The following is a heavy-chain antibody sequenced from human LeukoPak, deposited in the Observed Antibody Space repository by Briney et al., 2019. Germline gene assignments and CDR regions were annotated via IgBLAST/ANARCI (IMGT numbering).Heavy chain of an antibody. CDR3: ARAGYGHSGYDWAFDY. CDR1: GGSISSGGYS. CDR2: IYHSGST. Sequence: SETLSLTCAVSGGSISSGGYSWSWIRQPPGKGLEWIGYIYHSGSTYYNPSLKSRVTISVDRSKNQFSLKLSSVTAADTAVYYCARAGYGHSGYDWAFDYWGQGTLVTVSS. V-gene: IGHV4-30-2*01. J-gene: IGHJ4*02. D-gene: IGHD5-12*01.